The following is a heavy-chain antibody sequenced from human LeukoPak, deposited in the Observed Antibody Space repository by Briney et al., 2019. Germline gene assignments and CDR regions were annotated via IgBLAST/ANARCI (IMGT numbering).Heavy chain of an antibody. J-gene: IGHJ4*02. CDR2: ISAYNGNT. V-gene: IGHV1-18*01. CDR1: GYTFTSYG. CDR3: ARDDIAAAGTSFDY. D-gene: IGHD6-13*01. Sequence: ASAKISCKASGYTFTSYGISWVRQAPGQGLEWMGWISAYNGNTNYAQKLQGRVTMTTDTSTSTAYMELRSLRSDDTAVYYCARDDIAAAGTSFDYWGQGTLVTVSS.